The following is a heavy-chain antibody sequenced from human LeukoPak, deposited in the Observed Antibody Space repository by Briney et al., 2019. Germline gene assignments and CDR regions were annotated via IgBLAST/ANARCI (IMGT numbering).Heavy chain of an antibody. J-gene: IGHJ4*02. CDR3: ARATTVTTSFDY. V-gene: IGHV4-30-4*01. D-gene: IGHD4-17*01. Sequence: SQTLSLTCTVFGGSISSGDYYWSWIRQPPGKGLEWIGYIYYSGSTYYNPSLESRVTISVDTSKNQFSLKLSSVTAADTAVYYCARATTVTTSFDYWGQGTLVTVSS. CDR2: IYYSGST. CDR1: GGSISSGDYY.